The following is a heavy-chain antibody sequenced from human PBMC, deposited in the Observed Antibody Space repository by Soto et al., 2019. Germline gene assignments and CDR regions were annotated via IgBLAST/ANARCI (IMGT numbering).Heavy chain of an antibody. V-gene: IGHV3-30*14. D-gene: IGHD5-18*01. CDR3: ARDQREYNYVPLDY. J-gene: IGHJ4*02. CDR1: GFIFNTYT. CDR2: ISFDGNSE. Sequence: GGSLRLSCAASGFIFNTYTMHGVRQAPGKGLEWLALISFDGNSEYSEDSVKGRFTISRENSKNMLCLQMSSRRVEDTAMYFCARDQREYNYVPLDYWGQGTLVPVSS.